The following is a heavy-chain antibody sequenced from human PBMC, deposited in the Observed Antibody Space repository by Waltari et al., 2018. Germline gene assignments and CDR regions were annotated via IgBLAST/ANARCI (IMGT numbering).Heavy chain of an antibody. V-gene: IGHV4-4*07. CDR3: ARDYCSSTSCYDWFDP. D-gene: IGHD2-2*01. CDR2: IDTSGST. J-gene: IGHJ5*02. Sequence: QVQVQESGPGLVEPSETLSLTCTVSGGSISSYYWGGIRQPAGKGLEWIGRIDTSGSTNDNPSLNRRVTMSVDTSKNHFSLKLSSVTAADTAVYYCARDYCSSTSCYDWFDPWGQGTLVTVSS. CDR1: GGSISSYY.